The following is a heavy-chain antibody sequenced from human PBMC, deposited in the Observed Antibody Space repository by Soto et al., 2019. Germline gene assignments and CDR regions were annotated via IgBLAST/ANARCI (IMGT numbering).Heavy chain of an antibody. CDR2: ISGRGDNT. D-gene: IGHD3-16*01. CDR1: GFTFSTYA. J-gene: IGHJ6*02. V-gene: IGHV3-23*01. CDR3: AKERFQGGSNGLDV. Sequence: PGGSLRLSCAASGFTFSTYAVTWVRQAPGKGLEWVSTISGRGDNTYYADSVNGRFTVSRDNSKSTVYVQMNGLRAEDTAVYYCAKERFQGGSNGLDVWGQGTTVTVSS.